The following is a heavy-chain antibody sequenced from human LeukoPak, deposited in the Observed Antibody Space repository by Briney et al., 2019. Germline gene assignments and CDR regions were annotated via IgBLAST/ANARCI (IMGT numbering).Heavy chain of an antibody. J-gene: IGHJ3*02. CDR1: GFTFSSYV. V-gene: IGHV3-33*01. D-gene: IGHD3-3*01. CDR2: IWYDGSNK. CDR3: ARTSDFWSGFDAFDI. Sequence: GGSLRLSCAASGFTFSSYVMHWVRQAPGKGLEWVAVIWYDGSNKYYADSVKGRFTISRDNSKNTLYLQMNSLRAEDTAVYYCARTSDFWSGFDAFDIWGQGTMVTVSS.